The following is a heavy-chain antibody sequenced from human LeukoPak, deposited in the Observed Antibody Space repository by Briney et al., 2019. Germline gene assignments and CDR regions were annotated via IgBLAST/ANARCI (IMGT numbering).Heavy chain of an antibody. CDR3: AKLSSGYSSSWYWFDP. CDR1: GFTFDDYA. D-gene: IGHD6-13*01. J-gene: IGHJ5*02. V-gene: IGHV3-9*01. Sequence: GGSLRLSCAASGFTFDDYAMHWVRQAPGKGLEWVSGISWNSGSIGYADSVKGRFTISRDNSKNTLYLQMNSLRAEDTAVYYCAKLSSGYSSSWYWFDPWGQGTLVTVSS. CDR2: ISWNSGSI.